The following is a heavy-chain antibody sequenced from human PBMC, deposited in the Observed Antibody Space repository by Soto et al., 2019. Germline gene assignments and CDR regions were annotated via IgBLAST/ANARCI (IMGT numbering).Heavy chain of an antibody. V-gene: IGHV1-2*02. CDR2: INPNNGDT. CDR3: ARHSGYGYVFDY. D-gene: IGHD5-12*01. J-gene: IGHJ4*02. Sequence: QVQLVQSGAEVKKPGASVKVSCKAPGYTFTGYYIHWVRQAPGQGLEWMGWINPNNGDTNYAQKFQGRVSMTRDTSTSTAYMELSSLRFDDTAVYYCARHSGYGYVFDYWGQGTLVTVSS. CDR1: GYTFTGYY.